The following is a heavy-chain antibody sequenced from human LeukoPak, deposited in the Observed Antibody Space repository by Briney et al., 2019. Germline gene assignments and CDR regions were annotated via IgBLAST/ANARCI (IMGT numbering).Heavy chain of an antibody. CDR2: ISSSSSYI. CDR1: GFTFSNYS. J-gene: IGHJ3*02. Sequence: GGSLRLSCAASGFTFSNYSMNWVRQAPGKGLEWVSSISSSSSYIYYADTVKGRFTISRDNSKNTLYLQMNSLRADDTAVYYCARSDGYGLVGIWGQGTMVTVSS. V-gene: IGHV3-21*04. D-gene: IGHD5-18*01. CDR3: ARSDGYGLVGI.